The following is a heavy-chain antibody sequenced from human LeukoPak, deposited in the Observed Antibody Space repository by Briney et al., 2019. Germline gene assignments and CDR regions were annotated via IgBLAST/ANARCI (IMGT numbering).Heavy chain of an antibody. D-gene: IGHD5-18*01. CDR2: IIPIFGTA. CDR3: AVTHSTAIGHYYYYYMDV. J-gene: IGHJ6*03. CDR1: GGTFSSYA. V-gene: IGHV1-69*13. Sequence: SVKVSCKASGGTFSSYAISWVRQAPGQGLEWMGGIIPIFGTANYAQKFQGRVTITADESTSTAYMELSSLRSEDTAVYYCAVTHSTAIGHYYYYYMDVWGKGTTVTVSS.